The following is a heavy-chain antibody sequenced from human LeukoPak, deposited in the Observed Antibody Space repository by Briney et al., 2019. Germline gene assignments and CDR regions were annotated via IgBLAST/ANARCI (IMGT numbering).Heavy chain of an antibody. J-gene: IGHJ4*02. Sequence: ASVKVSCKASGYTFTGYYMHWVRQAPGQGLEWMGGIIPIFGTANYAQKFQGRVTITADESTSTAYMELSSLRSEDTAVYYCARDSSGGSYYPLDYWGQGTLVTVSS. CDR2: IIPIFGTA. CDR1: GYTFTGYY. D-gene: IGHD1-26*01. CDR3: ARDSSGGSYYPLDY. V-gene: IGHV1-69*13.